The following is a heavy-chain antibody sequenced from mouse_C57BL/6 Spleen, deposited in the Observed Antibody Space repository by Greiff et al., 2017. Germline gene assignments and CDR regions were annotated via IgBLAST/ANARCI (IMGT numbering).Heavy chain of an antibody. V-gene: IGHV15-2*01. CDR3: ARRGNDYDGYAMDY. CDR1: DSEVFPIAY. D-gene: IGHD2-4*01. CDR2: ILPSIGRT. Sequence: VQLQQSGSELRSPGSSVKLSCKDFDSEVFPIAYMSWVRQKPGHGFEWIGGILPSIGRTIYGEKFEDKATLDADTLSNTAYLELNSLTSEDSAIYYCARRGNDYDGYAMDYWGQGTSVTVSS. J-gene: IGHJ4*01.